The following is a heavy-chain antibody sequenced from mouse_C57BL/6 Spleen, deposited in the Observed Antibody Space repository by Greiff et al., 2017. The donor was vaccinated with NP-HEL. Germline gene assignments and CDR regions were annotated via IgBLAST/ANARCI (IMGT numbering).Heavy chain of an antibody. CDR2: IYPGDGDT. CDR1: GYAFSSYW. V-gene: IGHV1-80*01. Sequence: VQLQQSGAELVKPGASVKISCKASGYAFSSYWMNWVKQRPGKGLEWIGQIYPGDGDTNYNGKFKGKATLTADKSSSTAYMQLSSLTSEDSAVYFCARSSYEYDRGVFDYWGQGTTLTVSS. D-gene: IGHD2-4*01. CDR3: ARSSYEYDRGVFDY. J-gene: IGHJ2*01.